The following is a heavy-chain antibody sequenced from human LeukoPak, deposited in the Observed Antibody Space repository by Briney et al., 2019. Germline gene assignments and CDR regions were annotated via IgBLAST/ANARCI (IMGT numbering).Heavy chain of an antibody. D-gene: IGHD3-3*01. J-gene: IGHJ4*02. V-gene: IGHV3-33*06. CDR2: IWYDGSNK. Sequence: PGGSLRLSCAASGFTFSSYGMHWVRQAPGKGLELVAVIWYDGSNKYYADSVKGRFTISRDNSKNTLYLQMNSLRAEDTAVYYCAKMANGSYVLRFLEWLLFPYFDYWGQGTLVTVSS. CDR3: AKMANGSYVLRFLEWLLFPYFDY. CDR1: GFTFSSYG.